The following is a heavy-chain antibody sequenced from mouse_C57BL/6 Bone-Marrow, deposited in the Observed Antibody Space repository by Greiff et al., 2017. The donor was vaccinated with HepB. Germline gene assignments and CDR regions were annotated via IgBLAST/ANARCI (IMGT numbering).Heavy chain of an antibody. CDR3: ARSRYGNYVAMDY. CDR2: IRNKANGYTT. J-gene: IGHJ4*01. V-gene: IGHV7-3*01. CDR1: GFTFTDYY. D-gene: IGHD2-10*02. Sequence: EVQGVESGGGLVQPGGSLSLSCAASGFTFTDYYMSWVRQPPGKALEWLGFIRNKANGYTTEYSASVKGRFTISRDNSQSILYLQMNALRAEDSATYYCARSRYGNYVAMDYWGQGTSVTVSS.